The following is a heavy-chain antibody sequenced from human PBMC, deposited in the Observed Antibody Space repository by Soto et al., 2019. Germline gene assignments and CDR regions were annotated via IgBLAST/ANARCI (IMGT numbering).Heavy chain of an antibody. CDR1: GVNFSSYS. V-gene: IGHV3-21*01. J-gene: IGHJ4*02. D-gene: IGHD3-16*01. Sequence: GGSLRLSCAASGVNFSSYSMNWVRQDPGKGLEWVSSISSSSSYIYYADSVKGRFTISRDNAKNSLYLQMNSLRAEDTAVYYCASDAYYDYIWGSPSPTDYWGQGTLVTVSS. CDR3: ASDAYYDYIWGSPSPTDY. CDR2: ISSSSSYI.